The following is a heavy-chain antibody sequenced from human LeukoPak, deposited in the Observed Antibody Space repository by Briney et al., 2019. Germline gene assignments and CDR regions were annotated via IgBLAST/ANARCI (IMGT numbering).Heavy chain of an antibody. D-gene: IGHD4-17*01. V-gene: IGHV4-59*10. CDR3: ARGPLTMTRGFDP. Sequence: NPSETLSLTCAVYGGSFSGYYWSWIRQPAGKGLEWIGRIYTSGSTNYNPSLKTRVTMSVDTSKNQFSLKLSSVTAADTAVYYCARGPLTMTRGFDPWGQGTLVTVSS. J-gene: IGHJ5*02. CDR1: GGSFSGYY. CDR2: IYTSGST.